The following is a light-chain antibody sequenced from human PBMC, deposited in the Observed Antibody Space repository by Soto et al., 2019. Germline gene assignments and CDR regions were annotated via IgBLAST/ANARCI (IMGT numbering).Light chain of an antibody. V-gene: IGKV3D-15*01. CDR3: QQYNSWPET. J-gene: IGKJ1*01. CDR2: GAS. CDR1: RSVSSS. Sequence: EIVLTHSPSTRSFSPGESATLSCMATRSVSSSYVAWYQQKPGQSPSLLIYGASSRATGIPARFSGSGSGTEFTLTISSLQSEDFAVYYCQQYNSWPETFGQGTKVDI.